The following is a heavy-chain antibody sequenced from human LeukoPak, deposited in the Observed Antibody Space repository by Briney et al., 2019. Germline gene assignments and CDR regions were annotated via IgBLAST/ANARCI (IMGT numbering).Heavy chain of an antibody. Sequence: PGGSLRLSCAASGFTFSDYYMSWIRQAPGKGLEWVSYISSSGSTIYYADSVKGRFTISRDNSKNTLYLQMNSLRAEDTAVYYCAKSSGSGSRTRNHYFDYWGQGTLVTVSS. V-gene: IGHV3-11*04. J-gene: IGHJ4*02. CDR3: AKSSGSGSRTRNHYFDY. D-gene: IGHD3-10*01. CDR2: ISSSGSTI. CDR1: GFTFSDYY.